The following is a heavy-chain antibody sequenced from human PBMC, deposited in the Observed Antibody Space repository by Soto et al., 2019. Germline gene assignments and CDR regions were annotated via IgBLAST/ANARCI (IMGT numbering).Heavy chain of an antibody. CDR2: ISYEGSNT. CDR3: ARVTPGNNLYYFSGLDF. V-gene: IGHV3-30-3*01. J-gene: IGHJ6*02. CDR1: GFTFDTYG. D-gene: IGHD1-1*01. Sequence: QVHLVESGGGVVQPGKSLRLSCVASGFTFDTYGIHWVRQAPGTGLQWVALISYEGSNTYYAHSVRGRFTISRDNSKNTLYLQMNTLRPEDTGVYYCARVTPGNNLYYFSGLDFWGQGTSVTVSS.